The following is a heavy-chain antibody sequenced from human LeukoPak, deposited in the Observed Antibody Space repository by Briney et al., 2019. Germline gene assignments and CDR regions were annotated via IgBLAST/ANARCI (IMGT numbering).Heavy chain of an antibody. CDR3: AKGMVAATRTNYYYYYGMDV. Sequence: PGGSLRLSCAASGFTFSSYAMSWVRQAPGKGLEWVSAISGSGGSTYYADSVEGRFTISRDNSKNTLYLQMNSLRAEDTAVYYCAKGMVAATRTNYYYYYGMDVWGQGTTVTVSS. D-gene: IGHD2-15*01. CDR1: GFTFSSYA. CDR2: ISGSGGST. J-gene: IGHJ6*02. V-gene: IGHV3-23*01.